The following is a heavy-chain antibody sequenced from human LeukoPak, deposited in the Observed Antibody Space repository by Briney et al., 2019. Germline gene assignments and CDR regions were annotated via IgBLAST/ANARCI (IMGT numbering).Heavy chain of an antibody. J-gene: IGHJ4*02. CDR2: IYYSGST. Sequence: SETLSLTCTVSGGSISSSSYYWGWIRQPPGKGLEWIGSIYYSGSTYYNPSLKSRVTISVDTSKNQFSLKLSSVTAADTAVYYCAREVAAPLTGDYWGQGTLVTVSS. V-gene: IGHV4-39*02. CDR3: AREVAAPLTGDY. D-gene: IGHD6-6*01. CDR1: GGSISSSSYY.